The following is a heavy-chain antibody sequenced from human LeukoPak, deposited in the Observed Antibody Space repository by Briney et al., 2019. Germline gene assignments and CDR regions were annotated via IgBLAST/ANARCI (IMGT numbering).Heavy chain of an antibody. J-gene: IGHJ5*02. Sequence: ASVKVSCKASGYTFTSYDINWVRQATGQGLEWMGWMNPNSGNTGYAQKIQGRVTMTRNTSISTAYMELSSLRSEDTAVYYCARGRKDGYSSGLNWFDPWGQGTLVTVSS. D-gene: IGHD6-19*01. V-gene: IGHV1-8*02. CDR1: GYTFTSYD. CDR2: MNPNSGNT. CDR3: ARGRKDGYSSGLNWFDP.